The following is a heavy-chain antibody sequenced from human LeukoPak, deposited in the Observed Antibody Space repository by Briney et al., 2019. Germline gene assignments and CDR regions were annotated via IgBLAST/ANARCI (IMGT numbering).Heavy chain of an antibody. CDR3: ARDNANSGPLEY. Sequence: GGSLRLSCTASGFTFSKSWMTWVRQAPGKGLEWVANIKQDASEKYYGDAVKGRFTISRDNAKNSLYLQMNNLRAEDTAVYYCARDNANSGPLEYWGQGTLVTVSS. CDR1: GFTFSKSW. D-gene: IGHD3-10*01. J-gene: IGHJ4*02. V-gene: IGHV3-7*01. CDR2: IKQDASEK.